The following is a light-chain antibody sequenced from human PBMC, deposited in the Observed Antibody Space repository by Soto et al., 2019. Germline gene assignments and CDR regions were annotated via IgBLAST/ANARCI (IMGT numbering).Light chain of an antibody. CDR2: AAS. V-gene: IGKV1-39*01. J-gene: IGKJ2*01. CDR1: QSISSY. Sequence: DIRMTQSPSSLSASVGDRVTITCRASQSISSYLNWYQQKPGKAPNLLIYAASSLQSGVPSRFSGSGSGTDFTLTISSLQPEDFATYYCQQIYSTPYTFGQGTKLEIK. CDR3: QQIYSTPYT.